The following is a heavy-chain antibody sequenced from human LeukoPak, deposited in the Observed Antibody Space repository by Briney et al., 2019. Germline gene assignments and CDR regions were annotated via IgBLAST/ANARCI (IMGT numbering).Heavy chain of an antibody. D-gene: IGHD2-2*01. CDR3: ARDKGCSSTSCHYYYYYGMDV. CDR2: IKQEGSEE. CDR1: GFTFSNYW. Sequence: HPGGSLRLSCAAFGFTFSNYWMSCVRQAPGKGREGGANIKQEGSEEYYVDSVKGRFTISRDNAKNSLYLQMNSLSAEDTAVYYCARDKGCSSTSCHYYYYYGMDVWGQGTTVTVSS. V-gene: IGHV3-7*01. J-gene: IGHJ6*02.